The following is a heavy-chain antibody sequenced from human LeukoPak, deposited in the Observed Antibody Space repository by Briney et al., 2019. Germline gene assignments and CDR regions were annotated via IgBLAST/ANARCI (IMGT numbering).Heavy chain of an antibody. CDR3: ARVGSITSGYYYLDF. J-gene: IGHJ4*02. D-gene: IGHD3-22*01. V-gene: IGHV4-59*11. CDR2: IYYSGST. Sequence: PSETLSLTCTVSDDSISSHYWSWIRRPPGKGLEWIGYIYYSGSTKYNPSLKSRVTISVDTSKHQFSLKLSSVTAADTAVYYCARVGSITSGYYYLDFWGQGTLVTVSS. CDR1: DDSISSHY.